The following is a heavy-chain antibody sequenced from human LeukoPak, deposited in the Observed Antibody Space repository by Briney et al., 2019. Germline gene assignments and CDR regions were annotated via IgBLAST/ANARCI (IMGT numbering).Heavy chain of an antibody. CDR2: INSDGSST. D-gene: IGHD2-15*01. J-gene: IGHJ4*02. CDR3: ALIGYCSGGSCYFDY. CDR1: GFTFSSYW. V-gene: IGHV3-74*01. Sequence: GGSLRLSCAASGFTFSSYWMHWVRQAPGKGLVWVSRINSDGSSTSYADSVKGRFTISRDNAKNTLYLQMNSLRAEDTAVYYCALIGYCSGGSCYFDYWGQGTLVTVSS.